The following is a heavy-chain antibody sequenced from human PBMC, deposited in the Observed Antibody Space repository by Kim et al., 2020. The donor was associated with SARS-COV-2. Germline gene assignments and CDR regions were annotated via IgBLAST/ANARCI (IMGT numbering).Heavy chain of an antibody. CDR1: GGSFSGYY. CDR3: ARGPLRGSGKRYYYYGMDV. D-gene: IGHD3-10*01. J-gene: IGHJ6*02. V-gene: IGHV4-34*01. CDR2: INHSGST. Sequence: SETLSLTCAVYGGSFSGYYWSWIRQPPGKGLEWIGEINHSGSTNYNPSLKSRVTISVDTSKNQFSLKLSSVTAADTAVYYCARGPLRGSGKRYYYYGMDVWGQGTTVTVSS.